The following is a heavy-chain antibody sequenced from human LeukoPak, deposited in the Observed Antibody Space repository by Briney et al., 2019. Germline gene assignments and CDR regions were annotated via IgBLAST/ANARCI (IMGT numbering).Heavy chain of an antibody. CDR3: AKNWADYSFDY. J-gene: IGHJ4*02. CDR2: ISYDGSNK. D-gene: IGHD4-11*01. V-gene: IGHV3-30-3*02. Sequence: GGSLRLSCAASGFTFNNYAMHWVRQAPGKGLEWVAVISYDGSNKYYADSVKGRFTISRDNSKNTLYLQMNSLRAEDTAVYYCAKNWADYSFDYWGQGTLVTVSS. CDR1: GFTFNNYA.